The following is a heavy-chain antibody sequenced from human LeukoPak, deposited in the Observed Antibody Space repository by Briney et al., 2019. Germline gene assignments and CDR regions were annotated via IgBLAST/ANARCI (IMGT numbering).Heavy chain of an antibody. Sequence: GESLKISCKGFGYGFTSYWSSWGRQMPGKGLEGMGRIDPSDAYTNFSPSFQGHVTISADKSISTDYLQWSSLKASDTAMYYCARVWYCSSSSCDQIDYWGQGTLVTVSS. CDR3: ARVWYCSSSSCDQIDY. J-gene: IGHJ4*02. D-gene: IGHD2-2*01. CDR1: GYGFTSYW. CDR2: IDPSDAYT. V-gene: IGHV5-10-1*01.